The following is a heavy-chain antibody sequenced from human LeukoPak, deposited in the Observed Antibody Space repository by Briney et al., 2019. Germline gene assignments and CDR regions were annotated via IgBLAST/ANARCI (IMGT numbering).Heavy chain of an antibody. J-gene: IGHJ4*02. CDR2: IYYSGRP. CDR3: TRKNSFVY. Sequence: SETLSLTCTVSGGSISNSYWGWIRQPPGKRLEWIGYIYYSGRPNYNPSLKSRVTIAVDTSKNQFSLKLTSVTAADTAVYYCTRKNSFVYSGQGALVTVSS. CDR1: GGSISNSY. V-gene: IGHV4-59*01.